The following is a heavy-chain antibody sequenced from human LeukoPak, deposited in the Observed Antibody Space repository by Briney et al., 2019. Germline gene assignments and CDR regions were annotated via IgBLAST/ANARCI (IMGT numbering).Heavy chain of an antibody. D-gene: IGHD6-19*01. V-gene: IGHV1-2*04. Sequence: GASVKVSCKASGYTFTGYYMHWVRQAPGQGLEWMGWINPNSGGTNYAQKFQGWVTMTRDTSISTAYMELSRLRSDDTAVYYCARGTSSGWYYFDYWGQGTLVTVSS. CDR1: GYTFTGYY. CDR3: ARGTSSGWYYFDY. CDR2: INPNSGGT. J-gene: IGHJ4*02.